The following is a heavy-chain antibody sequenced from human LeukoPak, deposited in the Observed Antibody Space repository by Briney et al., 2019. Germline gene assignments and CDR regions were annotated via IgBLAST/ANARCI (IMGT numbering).Heavy chain of an antibody. J-gene: IGHJ6*03. CDR1: GFTFSTNS. CDR3: AKDLTTVATPYYYYYMDV. Sequence: GGSLRLSCAASGFTFSTNSMNWVRQAPGKGLEWVSSIGISSSHTFYADSVKGRFTISRDNAENSVYLQMNSLRAEDTAVYYRAKDLTTVATPYYYYYMDVWGKGTTVTVSS. CDR2: IGISSSHT. V-gene: IGHV3-21*01. D-gene: IGHD4-23*01.